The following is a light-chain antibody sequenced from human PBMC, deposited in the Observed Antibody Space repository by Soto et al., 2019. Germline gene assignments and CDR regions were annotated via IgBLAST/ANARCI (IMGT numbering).Light chain of an antibody. CDR3: QQYNNWPAIT. V-gene: IGKV1-39*01. CDR1: QSLSSY. J-gene: IGKJ5*01. Sequence: DIKMKQSPSSLSAYKGERISITCRASQSLSSYLTWYQQKPGKAPRLLIYAASRWHTGSPARFRGTGSATHFTPTTSSLQPEDFAVYYCQQYNNWPAITFGQGTILEIK. CDR2: AAS.